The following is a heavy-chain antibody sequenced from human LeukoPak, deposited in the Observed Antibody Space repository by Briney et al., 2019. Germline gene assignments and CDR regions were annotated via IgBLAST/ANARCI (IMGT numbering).Heavy chain of an antibody. J-gene: IGHJ1*01. D-gene: IGHD3-16*02. CDR3: AMWGYPEIQYFQQ. V-gene: IGHV3-23*01. CDR1: GFTFRSYA. CDR2: ISGSGTNT. Sequence: GGSLILSCATSGFTFRSYAMGWVRQAPGKGREGVSTISGSGTNTYYADSVQGRFTISSDNSKSKLYLQVNSLRAEDTAVYYCAMWGYPEIQYFQQWGEGTLV.